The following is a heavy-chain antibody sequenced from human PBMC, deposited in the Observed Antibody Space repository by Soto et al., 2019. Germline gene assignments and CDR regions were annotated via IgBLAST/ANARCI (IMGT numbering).Heavy chain of an antibody. D-gene: IGHD6-6*01. CDR2: ISAYNGNT. Sequence: ASVKVSCKASGYTFTSYGISWVRQAPGQGLEWMGWISAYNGNTNYAQKLQGRVTMTTDTSTSTAYMELRSLRSDDTAVYYCARDWDQYSRNLFDYWGQGTLVTVSS. J-gene: IGHJ4*02. CDR1: GYTFTSYG. CDR3: ARDWDQYSRNLFDY. V-gene: IGHV1-18*01.